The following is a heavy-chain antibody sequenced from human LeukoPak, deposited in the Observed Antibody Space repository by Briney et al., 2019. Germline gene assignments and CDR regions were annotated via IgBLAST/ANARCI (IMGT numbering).Heavy chain of an antibody. CDR2: MNPNSGNT. J-gene: IGHJ4*02. Sequence: ASVKVSCKASGYTFSSYDINWVRQATGQGLEGRGWMNPNSGNTGYAQKFQGRVSMTSNTSISTAYMELSSLRSEDTAVYYCTRGLRREQQLLRAFDDWGQGTLVTVSS. V-gene: IGHV1-8*01. CDR1: GYTFSSYD. CDR3: TRGLRREQQLLRAFDD. D-gene: IGHD6-13*01.